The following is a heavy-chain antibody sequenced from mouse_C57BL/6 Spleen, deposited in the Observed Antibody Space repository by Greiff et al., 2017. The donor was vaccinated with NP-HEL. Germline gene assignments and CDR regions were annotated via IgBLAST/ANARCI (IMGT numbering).Heavy chain of an antibody. CDR2: ISSGGSYT. CDR3: ARDSSYAMDY. J-gene: IGHJ4*01. Sequence: VMLVESGGDLVKPGGSLKLSCAASGFTFSSYGMSWVRQTPDKRLEWVATISSGGSYTYYPDSVKGRFTISRDNAKNTLYLQMSSLKSEDTAMYYCARDSSYAMDYWGQGTSVTVSS. D-gene: IGHD1-1*01. CDR1: GFTFSSYG. V-gene: IGHV5-6*02.